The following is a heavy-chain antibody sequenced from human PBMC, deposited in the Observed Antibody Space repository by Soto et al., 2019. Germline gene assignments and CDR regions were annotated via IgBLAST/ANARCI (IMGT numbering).Heavy chain of an antibody. D-gene: IGHD3-22*01. Sequence: GESRKISCRTSGYRFTSYWIAWVRQMPGKGLEWMGIIFPSDSDTRYSPSFQGQVTISADRSTSTVFLQWASLKASDTAVYFCARKDKSGYFNWFDPWGQGTLVTVS. CDR3: ARKDKSGYFNWFDP. V-gene: IGHV5-51*01. CDR2: IFPSDSDT. CDR1: GYRFTSYW. J-gene: IGHJ5*02.